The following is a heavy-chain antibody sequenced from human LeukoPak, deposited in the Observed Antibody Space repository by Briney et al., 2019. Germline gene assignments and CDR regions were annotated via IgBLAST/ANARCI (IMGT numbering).Heavy chain of an antibody. V-gene: IGHV1-69*01. D-gene: IGHD4-23*01. Sequence: SVNVSCKASGGTFSSYAIRWVRQAPGQGLEWMGGLIPIFGTANYAQKFQGRVTITADESTSTAYMELSSLRSEDTGVYYCARQPETTVVTPEGFDYWGQGSLVTVSS. J-gene: IGHJ4*02. CDR3: ARQPETTVVTPEGFDY. CDR1: GGTFSSYA. CDR2: LIPIFGTA.